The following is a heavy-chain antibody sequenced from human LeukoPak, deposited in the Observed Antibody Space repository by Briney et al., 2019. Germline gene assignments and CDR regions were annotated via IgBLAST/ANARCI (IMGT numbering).Heavy chain of an antibody. CDR3: ARDPMWLGYFDF. CDR1: AFMFSSYS. CDR2: ISPTGHYK. V-gene: IGHV3-21*01. Sequence: GGSLRLSCAASAFMFSSYSLTWVRQAPGKGLEWVASISPTGHYKHYGDSVLGRFTISRDNAQNSLYLQMDSLRDEDTAVYYCARDPMWLGYFDFWGQGTLVTVSS. J-gene: IGHJ4*02. D-gene: IGHD6-19*01.